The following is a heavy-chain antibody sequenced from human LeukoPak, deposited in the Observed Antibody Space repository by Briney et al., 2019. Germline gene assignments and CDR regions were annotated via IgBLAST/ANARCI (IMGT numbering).Heavy chain of an antibody. V-gene: IGHV3-64*02. D-gene: IGHD2-21*02. J-gene: IGHJ4*02. CDR2: ISTNGGTT. Sequence: PGGSLRLSCAASGFTFSSYAMHWVRQAPGKGLEYVSAISTNGGTTYYGDSVKGRFTLSRDNSKNMLYLQMGSLRAEDMAVYYCASGKGIYCGGDCSALDYWGQGTLVTVSS. CDR3: ASGKGIYCGGDCSALDY. CDR1: GFTFSSYA.